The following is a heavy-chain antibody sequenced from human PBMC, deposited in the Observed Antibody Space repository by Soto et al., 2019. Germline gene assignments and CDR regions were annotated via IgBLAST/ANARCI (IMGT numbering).Heavy chain of an antibody. J-gene: IGHJ4*02. CDR1: GYTFTSYG. CDR2: ISAYNGNT. V-gene: IGHV1-18*01. D-gene: IGHD6-19*01. Sequence: GASVKVSCKASGYTFTSYGISWVRQAPGQGLEWMGWISAYNGNTNYAQKLQGRVTMTTDTSTSTAYMGLRSLRSDDTAVYYCARVSRVSQWLDQTDYFDCWGQGTLVTVSS. CDR3: ARVSRVSQWLDQTDYFDC.